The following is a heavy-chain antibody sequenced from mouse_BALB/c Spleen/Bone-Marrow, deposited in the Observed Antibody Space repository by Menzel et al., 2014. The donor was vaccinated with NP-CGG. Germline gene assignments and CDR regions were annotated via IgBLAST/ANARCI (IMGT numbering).Heavy chain of an antibody. V-gene: IGHV1-69*02. CDR2: FDPSDSYT. Sequence: QVHVKQSGAELVKPGASVKLSCKASGYTFTSYWMHWVKQRPGQGLEWIGEFDPSDSYTNYNQKFKGKATLTVDKSSSTAYMQLSSLTSEDSAVYYCASRVLYAMDYWGQGTSVTVSS. CDR3: ASRVLYAMDY. CDR1: GYTFTSYW. J-gene: IGHJ4*01.